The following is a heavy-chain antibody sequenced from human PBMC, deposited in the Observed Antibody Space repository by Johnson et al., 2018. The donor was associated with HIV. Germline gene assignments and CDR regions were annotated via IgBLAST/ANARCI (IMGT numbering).Heavy chain of an antibody. CDR3: AREGGDCSSTSCYQDAFDI. D-gene: IGHD2-2*01. CDR2: ISSSGNTI. Sequence: QVQLVESGGGLVKPGGSLRLSCAASGITFSDYYMSWIRQAPGRGLEWVSYISSSGNTIYYADSVKGRVTISRDNAKKSLYLQMNSLRAEDTAVYYCAREGGDCSSTSCYQDAFDIWGQGTMVTVSS. CDR1: GITFSDYY. V-gene: IGHV3-11*04. J-gene: IGHJ3*02.